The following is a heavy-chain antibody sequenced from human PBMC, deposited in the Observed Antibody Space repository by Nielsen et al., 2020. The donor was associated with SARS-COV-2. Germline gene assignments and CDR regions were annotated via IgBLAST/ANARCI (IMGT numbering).Heavy chain of an antibody. J-gene: IGHJ4*02. D-gene: IGHD1-26*01. CDR1: GFTFNTFA. CDR3: AKAHREWDLLEDFDS. V-gene: IGHV3-30*18. Sequence: GGSLRLSCAASGFTFNTFAMHWVRLAPGKGLEWVAVISDDGTNKYYRDSVKGRFTISRDNSKNTLYLQMNSLRAGDTAVYYCAKAHREWDLLEDFDSWCQGTLVTVSS. CDR2: ISDDGTNK.